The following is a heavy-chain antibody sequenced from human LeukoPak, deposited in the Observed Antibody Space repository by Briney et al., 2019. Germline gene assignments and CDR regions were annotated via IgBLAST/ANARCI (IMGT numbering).Heavy chain of an antibody. D-gene: IGHD3-22*01. CDR2: IYYSGST. CDR3: ARQAGDSSGYSNWFDP. Sequence: SETLSLICTVSGGSISSSSYYWGWIRQPPGKGLEWIGSIYYSGSTYYNPSLKSRVTISVDTSKNQFSLKLSSVTAADTAVYYCARQAGDSSGYSNWFDPWGQGTLVTVSS. V-gene: IGHV4-39*01. J-gene: IGHJ5*02. CDR1: GGSISSSSYY.